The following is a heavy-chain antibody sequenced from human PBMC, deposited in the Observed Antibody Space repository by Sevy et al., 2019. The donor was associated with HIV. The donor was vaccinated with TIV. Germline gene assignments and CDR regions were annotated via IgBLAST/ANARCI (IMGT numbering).Heavy chain of an antibody. CDR3: ARGERAAAGTGSYYYYYYMDV. Sequence: SETLSLTCTVSGGSISSGSYYWSWIRQPAGEGLEWIGRIYTSGSTNYNPSLKSRVTISVDTSKNQFSLKLSSVTAADTAVYYCARGERAAAGTGSYYYYYYMDVWGKGTTVTVSS. D-gene: IGHD6-13*01. J-gene: IGHJ6*03. CDR1: GGSISSGSYY. V-gene: IGHV4-61*02. CDR2: IYTSGST.